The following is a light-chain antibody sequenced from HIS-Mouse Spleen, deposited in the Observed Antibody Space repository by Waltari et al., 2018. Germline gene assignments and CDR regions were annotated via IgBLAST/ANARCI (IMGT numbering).Light chain of an antibody. Sequence: QSALTQPRSVSGSPGQSVTISCTGTSSDVGGYTYVSWYQHHPGKAPQLMIYDVSKRPSGVPDRFSGSKSGNTASLTISGLQAEDEADYYCCSYAGSYSYVFGTGTKVTVL. CDR2: DVS. CDR1: SSDVGGYTY. J-gene: IGLJ1*01. V-gene: IGLV2-11*01. CDR3: CSYAGSYSYV.